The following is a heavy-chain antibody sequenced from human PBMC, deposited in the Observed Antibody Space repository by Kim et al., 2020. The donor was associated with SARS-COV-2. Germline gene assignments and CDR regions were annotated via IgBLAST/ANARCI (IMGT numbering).Heavy chain of an antibody. CDR2: IIPILGIA. D-gene: IGHD3-10*01. Sequence: SVKVSCKASGGTFSSYAISWVRQAPGQGLEWMGRIIPILGIANYAQKFQGRVTITADKSTSTAYMELSSLRSEDTAVYYCAREVTMVRGVIRDMCGAFDIWGQGTMVTVSS. J-gene: IGHJ3*02. CDR1: GGTFSSYA. CDR3: AREVTMVRGVIRDMCGAFDI. V-gene: IGHV1-69*04.